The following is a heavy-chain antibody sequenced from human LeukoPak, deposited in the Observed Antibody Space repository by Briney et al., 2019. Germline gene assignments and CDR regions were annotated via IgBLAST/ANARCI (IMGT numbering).Heavy chain of an antibody. V-gene: IGHV4-59*01. D-gene: IGHD3-22*01. J-gene: IGHJ4*02. CDR1: GGSIRSYY. CDR2: IYYSGST. CDR3: ARAGTYYDTLYDY. Sequence: SETLSLTCTVSGGSIRSYYWSWIRQPPGKGLEWIGYIYYSGSTNYNPSLKSRVTISVDTSKNQFSLKLSSVTAADTAVYYCARAGTYYDTLYDYWGQGTLVTVSS.